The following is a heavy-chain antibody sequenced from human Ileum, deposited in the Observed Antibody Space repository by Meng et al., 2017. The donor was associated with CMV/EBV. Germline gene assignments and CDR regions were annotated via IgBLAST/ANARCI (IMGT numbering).Heavy chain of an antibody. CDR3: ARENWVYDY. CDR1: GNIFTGYY. V-gene: IGHV1-2*02. CDR2: INLNSGVI. J-gene: IGHJ4*02. Sequence: QMQLVHSGTELKKPGASVKVSCKASGNIFTGYYMHWVRQAPGQGLEWVGCINLNSGVIDFAQKFQGRITLTRDTSITTAYMELTRLIYDDTAVYYCARENWVYDYWGQGTLVTVSS. D-gene: IGHD7-27*01.